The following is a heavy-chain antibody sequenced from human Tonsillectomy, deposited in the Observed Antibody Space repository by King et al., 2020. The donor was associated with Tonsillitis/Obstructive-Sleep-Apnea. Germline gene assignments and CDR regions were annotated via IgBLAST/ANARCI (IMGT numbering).Heavy chain of an antibody. D-gene: IGHD1-1*01. V-gene: IGHV1-69*04. CDR3: ARDRRETGHQYYYMDV. Sequence: GQLVQSGAEVKKPGSSVKVSCKASGGTFSSYAISWVRQAPGQGLEWMGRIISLFGIPNYAQKFQDRVTITADKSTSTAYMELSSLRSDDTAVYYCARDRRETGHQYYYMDVWGKGTTVTVSS. CDR2: IISLFGIP. CDR1: GGTFSSYA. J-gene: IGHJ6*03.